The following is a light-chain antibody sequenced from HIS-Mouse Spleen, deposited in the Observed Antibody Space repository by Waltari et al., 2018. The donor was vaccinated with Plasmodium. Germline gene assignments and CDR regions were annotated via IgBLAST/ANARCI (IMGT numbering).Light chain of an antibody. CDR1: ALPQKY. J-gene: IGLJ3*02. V-gene: IGLV3-10*01. Sequence: SYELTQPPSVSVSPGQTARPPCPGDALPQKYAYWYQQKSGQAPVLVIYEDSKRPSGIPERFSGSSSGTMATLTISGAQVEDEADYYCYSTDSSGNHRVFGGGTKLTVL. CDR2: EDS. CDR3: YSTDSSGNHRV.